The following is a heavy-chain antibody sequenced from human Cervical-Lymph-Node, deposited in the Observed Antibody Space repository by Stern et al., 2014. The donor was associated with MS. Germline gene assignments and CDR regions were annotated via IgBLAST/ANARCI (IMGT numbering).Heavy chain of an antibody. CDR3: ARRFGELYLAFFDA. Sequence: QVQLVQSGAEVKKPGAAVKVSCKASGYTFSNFGIAWLRQAPGQGLEWMGWISPYTGDTNYAQKVQDRVTLTTDTLTSTAYMELRSLTSDDTAVYYCARRFGELYLAFFDAWGQGALVTVSS. CDR1: GYTFSNFG. CDR2: ISPYTGDT. V-gene: IGHV1-18*04. J-gene: IGHJ4*02. D-gene: IGHD3-10*01.